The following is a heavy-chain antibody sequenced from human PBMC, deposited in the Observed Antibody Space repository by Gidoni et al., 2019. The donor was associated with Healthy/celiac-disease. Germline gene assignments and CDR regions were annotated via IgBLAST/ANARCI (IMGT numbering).Heavy chain of an antibody. J-gene: IGHJ4*02. CDR3: ARGEGDYGDYFFDY. D-gene: IGHD4-17*01. Sequence: QVQLQQWGAGLLKPSETLSLTCAVYGGSFSGYYWSWIRQPPGKGLEWIGEINHSGSTNYNPSLKSRVTISGDTSKNQFSLKLSSVTAADTAVYYCARGEGDYGDYFFDYWGQGTLVTVSS. CDR2: INHSGST. V-gene: IGHV4-34*01. CDR1: GGSFSGYY.